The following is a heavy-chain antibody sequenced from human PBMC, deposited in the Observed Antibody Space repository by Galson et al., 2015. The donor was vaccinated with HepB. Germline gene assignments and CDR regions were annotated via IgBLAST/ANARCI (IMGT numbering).Heavy chain of an antibody. CDR3: ARQHDTSGYYAY. Sequence: SVKVSCKASGVTFSTYAISWLRQAPGQGLEWMGGIIPLFGSANYAQTLQGRVTITADESTSTTYMELSSLRSEDTALYYCARQHDTSGYYAYWGQGTLVTVSS. V-gene: IGHV1-69*13. CDR1: GVTFSTYA. CDR2: IIPLFGSA. J-gene: IGHJ4*02. D-gene: IGHD3-22*01.